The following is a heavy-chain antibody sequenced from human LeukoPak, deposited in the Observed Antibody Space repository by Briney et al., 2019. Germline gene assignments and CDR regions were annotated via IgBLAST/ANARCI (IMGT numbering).Heavy chain of an antibody. CDR3: ARDGDYLFDY. CDR2: INHSGST. CDR1: GGSFSGYY. D-gene: IGHD4-17*01. V-gene: IGHV4-34*01. Sequence: SETLSLTCAVYGGSFSGYYWSWIRQPPGKGLEWIGEINHSGSTNYNPSLKSRVTISVDTSKNQFSLKLRSVTAADTAVYYCARDGDYLFDYWGQGTLVTVSS. J-gene: IGHJ4*02.